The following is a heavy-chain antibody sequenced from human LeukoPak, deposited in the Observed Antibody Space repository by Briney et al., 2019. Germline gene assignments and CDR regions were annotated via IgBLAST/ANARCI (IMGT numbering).Heavy chain of an antibody. V-gene: IGHV4-39*01. Sequence: NSSETLSLTCTVSGGSIRNSLYYWGWIRQPPGEGLEWIGSVFYSGRDYYKPSLKSRVPISVDTSKNQFSLKVSSLTAADTAVYYCARQGIAVAGMFDNWGQGTLVTVSS. J-gene: IGHJ4*02. CDR1: GGSIRNSLYY. CDR3: ARQGIAVAGMFDN. CDR2: VFYSGRD. D-gene: IGHD6-19*01.